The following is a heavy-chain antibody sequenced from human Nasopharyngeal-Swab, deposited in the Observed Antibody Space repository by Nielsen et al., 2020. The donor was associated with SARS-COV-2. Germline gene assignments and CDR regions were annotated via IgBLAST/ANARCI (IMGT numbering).Heavy chain of an antibody. CDR3: ARGGYYYDSSGYSLFYFDY. Sequence: SVKVSCKASRYSFTSFAMNWVTQAPGQGPEWMGWINTNTGHPAYAQDFPGRFVFSLDTSVNTAYLQISSLKAEDTAVYYCARGGYYYDSSGYSLFYFDYWGQGSLVTVSS. D-gene: IGHD3-22*01. J-gene: IGHJ4*02. V-gene: IGHV7-4-1*02. CDR2: INTNTGHP. CDR1: RYSFTSFA.